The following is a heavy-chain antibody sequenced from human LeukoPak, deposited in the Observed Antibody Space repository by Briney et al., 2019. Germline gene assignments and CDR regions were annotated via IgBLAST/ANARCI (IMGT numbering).Heavy chain of an antibody. Sequence: SETLSLTCSVSGGSLNPYYWSWIRQSAGKGLEWVGRIYTNGNTAYNPSLKSRVTMSVDTSKNQFYLKLSSVTAADTALYYCESDPLHFYDSVGSSFDFWGQGTLVTVSS. CDR3: ESDPLHFYDSVGSSFDF. J-gene: IGHJ4*02. D-gene: IGHD3-22*01. V-gene: IGHV4-4*07. CDR2: IYTNGNT. CDR1: GGSLNPYY.